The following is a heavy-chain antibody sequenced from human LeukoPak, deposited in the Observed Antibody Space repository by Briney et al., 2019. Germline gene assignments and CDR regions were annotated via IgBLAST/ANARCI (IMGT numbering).Heavy chain of an antibody. V-gene: IGHV3-23*01. CDR1: GFSFASFA. CDR2: IIGSGGNT. CDR3: AKDFLRNMVLGFDY. Sequence: QTGGSLRLSCAASGFSFASFALSWGRQAPGKGVEWVSTIIGSGGNTYYAHSVKGRFTISRDNSKNTLYLQMNSLRAEDTAIYYCAKDFLRNMVLGFDYWGQGTLVTVSS. J-gene: IGHJ4*02. D-gene: IGHD3-10*01.